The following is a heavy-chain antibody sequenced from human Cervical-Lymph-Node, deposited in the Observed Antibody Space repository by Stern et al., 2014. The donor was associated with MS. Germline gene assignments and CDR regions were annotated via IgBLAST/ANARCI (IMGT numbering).Heavy chain of an antibody. CDR2: IYYSGAT. J-gene: IGHJ6*02. V-gene: IGHV4-31*03. CDR3: ARELSGMYGMDV. CDR1: GGSINNGDYY. D-gene: IGHD1-1*01. Sequence: QVQLQESGPGLVKPSQTLSLTCTVSGGSINNGDYYWSWVRQHPGQGLAWLGYIYYSGATYYNPSLKGRLTISVDTSKRHFSLKLTSVTAADTAVYYCARELSGMYGMDVWGQGTTVTVSS.